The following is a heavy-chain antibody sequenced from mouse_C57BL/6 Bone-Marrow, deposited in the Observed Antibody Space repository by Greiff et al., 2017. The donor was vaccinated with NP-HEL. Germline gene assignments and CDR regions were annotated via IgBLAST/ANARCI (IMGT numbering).Heavy chain of an antibody. J-gene: IGHJ4*01. V-gene: IGHV1-7*01. CDR1: GYTFTSYW. D-gene: IGHD2-3*01. CDR3: ARRRKERDGYYYAMDY. CDR2: INPSSGYT. Sequence: QVQLKQSGAELAKPGASVKLSCKASGYTFTSYWMHWVKQRPGQGLEWIGYINPSSGYTKYNQKFKDKATLTADKSSSTAYMQLSSLTYEDSAVYYCARRRKERDGYYYAMDYWGQGTSVTVSS.